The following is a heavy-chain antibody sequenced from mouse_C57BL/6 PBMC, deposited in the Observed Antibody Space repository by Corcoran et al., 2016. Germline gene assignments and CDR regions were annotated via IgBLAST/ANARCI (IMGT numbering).Heavy chain of an antibody. J-gene: IGHJ3*01. CDR3: ARDSITTVVDRFAY. V-gene: IGHV1-26*01. CDR2: INPNNGGT. CDR1: GYTFTDYY. Sequence: EVQLQQSGPELVKPGASVKISCKASGYTFTDYYMNWVKQSHGKSLEWIGDINPNNGGTSYNQKFKGKATLTVDKSSSTAYMELRSLTSEDSAVYYCARDSITTVVDRFAYWGQGTLVTVSA. D-gene: IGHD1-1*01.